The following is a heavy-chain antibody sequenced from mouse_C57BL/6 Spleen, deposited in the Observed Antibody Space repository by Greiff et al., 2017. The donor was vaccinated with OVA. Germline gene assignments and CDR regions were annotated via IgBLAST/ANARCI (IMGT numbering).Heavy chain of an antibody. Sequence: EVKVVESGGGLVKPGGSLKLSCAASGFTFSSYAMSWVRQTPEKRLEWVATISDGGSYTYYPDNVKGRFTISRDNAKNNLYLQMSHLKSEDTAMYYCARDSTTVGDYFDYWGQGTTLTVSS. V-gene: IGHV5-4*01. J-gene: IGHJ2*01. CDR2: ISDGGSYT. D-gene: IGHD1-1*01. CDR1: GFTFSSYA. CDR3: ARDSTTVGDYFDY.